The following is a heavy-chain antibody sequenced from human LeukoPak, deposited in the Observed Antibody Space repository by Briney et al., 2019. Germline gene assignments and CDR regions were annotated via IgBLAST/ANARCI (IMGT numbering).Heavy chain of an antibody. CDR1: GFTFSSYE. D-gene: IGHD2-2*01. Sequence: GGSLRLSCAASGFTFSSYEMNWVRQAPGKGLEWVSYISSSGSTIYYADSVKGRFTISRDNAKNSLYLQMNSLRAEDTAVYYCARGPPIVVVPASVDVWGKGATVTVPS. CDR2: ISSSGSTI. J-gene: IGHJ6*04. V-gene: IGHV3-48*03. CDR3: ARGPPIVVVPASVDV.